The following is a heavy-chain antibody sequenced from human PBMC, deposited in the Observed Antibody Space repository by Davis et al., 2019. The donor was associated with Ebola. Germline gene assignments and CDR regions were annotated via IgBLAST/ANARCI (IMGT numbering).Heavy chain of an antibody. V-gene: IGHV3-33*01. CDR2: IWYDGSNK. CDR3: ARAPPRGSSGTDY. J-gene: IGHJ4*02. CDR1: GFTFSSYG. Sequence: GESLKISCAASGFTFSSYGMHWVRQAPGQGLEWVPVIWYDGSNKYYADSVKGRFTISRDNSKNTLYLQMHSLRAEDTAVYYCARAPPRGSSGTDYWGQGTLVTVSS. D-gene: IGHD6-19*01.